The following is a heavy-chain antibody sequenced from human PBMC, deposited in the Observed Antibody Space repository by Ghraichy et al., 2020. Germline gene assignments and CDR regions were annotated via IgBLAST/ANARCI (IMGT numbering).Heavy chain of an antibody. CDR3: ARDTYYYGSGSSTDAFDI. CDR2: ISSSGSTI. J-gene: IGHJ3*02. Sequence: GGSLRLSCAASGFTFSSYEMNWVRQAPGKGLEWVSYISSSGSTIYYADSVKGRFTISRDNAKNSLYLQMNSLRAEDTAVYYCARDTYYYGSGSSTDAFDIWGQGTMVTVSS. D-gene: IGHD3-10*01. V-gene: IGHV3-48*03. CDR1: GFTFSSYE.